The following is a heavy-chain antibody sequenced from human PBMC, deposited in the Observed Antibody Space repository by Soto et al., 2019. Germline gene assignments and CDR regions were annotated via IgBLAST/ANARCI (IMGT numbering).Heavy chain of an antibody. V-gene: IGHV1-69*01. Sequence: QVQLVQSGAEVKKPGSSVKVSCKASGGTFRSYVISWVRQAPGQGLEWMGGIIPILGTAKYPQDFQGRVTITADESTSTAYMELSSLRSEDTAVYFCATQDIVLVPGALLDGWYFDLWGRGTLVTVSS. D-gene: IGHD2-2*01. CDR1: GGTFRSYV. CDR3: ATQDIVLVPGALLDGWYFDL. CDR2: IIPILGTA. J-gene: IGHJ2*01.